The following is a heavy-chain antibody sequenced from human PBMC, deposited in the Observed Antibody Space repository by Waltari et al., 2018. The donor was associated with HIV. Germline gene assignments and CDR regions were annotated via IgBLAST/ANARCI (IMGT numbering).Heavy chain of an antibody. J-gene: IGHJ5*01. V-gene: IGHV3-9*01. D-gene: IGHD3-3*01. CDR2: ISWNSGIT. CDR3: AKGGSHLTIFEAWFDS. CDR1: GFTFDDSP. Sequence: EVQLVESGGGLVQPGRSLSLSCAASGFTFDDSPIIWVRQSPWKGLEWVSGISWNSGITDYGDSVKGRFTISRDNAKNSLYLQMNSLTVEDTAFYYCAKGGSHLTIFEAWFDSWGQGTLVTVSS.